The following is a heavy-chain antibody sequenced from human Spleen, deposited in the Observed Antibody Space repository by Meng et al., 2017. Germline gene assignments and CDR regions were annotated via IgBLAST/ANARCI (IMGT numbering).Heavy chain of an antibody. CDR1: GFTFSNAW. V-gene: IGHV3-15*01. J-gene: IGHJ4*02. Sequence: GESLKISCAASGFTFSNAWMSWVRQAPGKGLEWVARIKSKTDGGTVDYAAPVKGRFTISRDDSKNTLHLQMNSLKTEDTAVYYCTTDFMTIVVITKTDYWGQGTLVTVSS. CDR2: IKSKTDGGTV. D-gene: IGHD4/OR15-4a*01. CDR3: TTDFMTIVVITKTDY.